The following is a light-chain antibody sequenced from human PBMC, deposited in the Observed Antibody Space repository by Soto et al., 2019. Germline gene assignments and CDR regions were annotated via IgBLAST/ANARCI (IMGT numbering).Light chain of an antibody. V-gene: IGLV2-14*01. J-gene: IGLJ1*01. CDR1: SSAVGGYNY. CDR3: SSYTSSSTLYV. CDR2: AVS. Sequence: QSLLSQSAPVSWSPGQSITISCAGTSSAVGGYNYVSSYQQHPGISPKLMIYAVSNRPSGVSNRFSGSKSGNTASLTISGLQAEDEADYYCSSYTSSSTLYVFGTGTMVTVL.